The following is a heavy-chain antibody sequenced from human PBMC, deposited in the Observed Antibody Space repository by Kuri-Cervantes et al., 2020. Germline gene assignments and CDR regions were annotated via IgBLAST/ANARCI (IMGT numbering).Heavy chain of an antibody. CDR2: IVWNSGTI. V-gene: IGHV3-9*01. J-gene: IGHJ4*02. Sequence: SLKISCAASGFTFDDYAMHWVRQAPGKGLEWVSGIVWNSGTIGYADSVKGRFTISRDNAKNSLYLQMNSLRAEDTAMYYCAKEKSLWSSPSDYWGQGTLVTVSS. D-gene: IGHD3-10*01. CDR3: AKEKSLWSSPSDY. CDR1: GFTFDDYA.